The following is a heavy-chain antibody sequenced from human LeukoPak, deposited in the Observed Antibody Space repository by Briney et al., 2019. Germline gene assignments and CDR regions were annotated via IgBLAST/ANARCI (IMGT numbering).Heavy chain of an antibody. CDR1: GDSVTTYY. CDR3: ARDGSNWSNDYYHGVDV. CDR2: VYYSGSA. J-gene: IGHJ6*02. D-gene: IGHD4-11*01. V-gene: IGHV4-59*02. Sequence: SETLSLTCTPSGDSVTTYYWSWIRQPPGKGLEWLGYVYYSGSATYNPSLKSRVTISVDTSKNQFSLRLSSVTAADTAVYYCARDGSNWSNDYYHGVDVWGQGTTVTVSS.